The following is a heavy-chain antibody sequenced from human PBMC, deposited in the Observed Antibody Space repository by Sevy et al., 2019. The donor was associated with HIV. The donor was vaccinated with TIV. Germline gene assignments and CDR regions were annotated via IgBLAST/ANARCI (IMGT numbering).Heavy chain of an antibody. V-gene: IGHV4-34*01. D-gene: IGHD5-12*01. CDR3: ARGTQEMATGYYFDY. CDR2: INHSGST. Sequence: SETLSLTCAVYGGSFSGYYWSWIRQPPGKGLEWIGEINHSGSTNYNPSLKSRVTISVDTSKNQFSLKLSSVTAADTAVYYCARGTQEMATGYYFDYWGQRTLVTVSS. CDR1: GGSFSGYY. J-gene: IGHJ4*02.